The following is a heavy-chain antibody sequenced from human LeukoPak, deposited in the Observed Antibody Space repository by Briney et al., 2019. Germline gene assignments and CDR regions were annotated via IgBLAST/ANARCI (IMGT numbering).Heavy chain of an antibody. D-gene: IGHD3-9*01. V-gene: IGHV3-30*02. J-gene: IGHJ6*02. CDR1: GFTFSSYG. CDR3: ARTPYYDILTGYSEIGYGMDV. CDR2: IRYDGSNK. Sequence: GGSLRLSCAASGFTFSSYGMHWVRQAPGKGLEWVAFIRYDGSNKYYADSVKGRCTISRDNSKNTLYLQMNSLRAEDTAVCYCARTPYYDILTGYSEIGYGMDVWGQGTTVTVSS.